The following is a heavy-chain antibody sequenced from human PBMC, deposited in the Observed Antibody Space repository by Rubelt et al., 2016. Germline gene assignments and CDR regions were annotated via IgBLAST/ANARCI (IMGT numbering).Heavy chain of an antibody. CDR3: ARRRIMGSVWTFDY. CDR2: IYYTGNT. Sequence: QLQLQESGPGLGRPSETLSLTCTVSGGSISSSSSYWGWIRQPPGKGLEWIGSIYYTGNTFYRQSLKSRVAISLDTSKNQFSLIRDLVTAVDTAGYYCARRRIMGSVWTFDYWGQGTLVTVSS. D-gene: IGHD6-19*01. J-gene: IGHJ4*02. CDR1: GGSISSSSSY. V-gene: IGHV4-39*01.